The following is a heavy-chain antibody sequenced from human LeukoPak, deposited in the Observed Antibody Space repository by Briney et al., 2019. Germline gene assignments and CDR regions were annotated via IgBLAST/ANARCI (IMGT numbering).Heavy chain of an antibody. J-gene: IGHJ4*02. Sequence: PSETLSLTCSVSGGSINNYYWIWIRQPPGKGLEWIGYIYYTGSTSYNPSLKSRVTVSVDTPKNQFSLKLRSVTAADTAVYYCARIGRVGGYYFDHWGQGTLVTVSS. CDR2: IYYTGST. CDR1: GGSINNYY. CDR3: ARIGRVGGYYFDH. V-gene: IGHV4-59*01. D-gene: IGHD3-16*01.